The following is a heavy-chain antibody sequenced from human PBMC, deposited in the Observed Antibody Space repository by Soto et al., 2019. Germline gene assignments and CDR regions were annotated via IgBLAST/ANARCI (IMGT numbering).Heavy chain of an antibody. CDR1: GVTFSSYS. D-gene: IGHD2-2*01. J-gene: IGHJ6*02. V-gene: IGHV3-21*01. CDR2: ISSSSSYI. CDR3: ARDARRYCSSTSSYRAHGTYYYYGMDV. Sequence: GETLRLSCAASGVTFSSYSMNWVRQAPGKGLEWVSSISSSSSYIYYADSVKGRFTISRDNAKNSLYLQRNSLRAEDTAVYYSARDARRYCSSTSSYRAHGTYYYYGMDVWGQGTTVTVSS.